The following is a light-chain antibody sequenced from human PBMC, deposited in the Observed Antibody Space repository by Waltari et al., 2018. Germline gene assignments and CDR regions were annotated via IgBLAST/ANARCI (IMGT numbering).Light chain of an antibody. V-gene: IGKV1-39*01. Sequence: DIQMTPSPSSLSAPVGDRVTIPCRASQTISRYLNWYQQKPGKAPNLLISAASSLQSGVPSRFSGSGSGRDFTLIITSLQPEDFATYYCQESYSFTRTFGQGTKVEIK. CDR3: QESYSFTRT. CDR2: AAS. CDR1: QTISRY. J-gene: IGKJ1*01.